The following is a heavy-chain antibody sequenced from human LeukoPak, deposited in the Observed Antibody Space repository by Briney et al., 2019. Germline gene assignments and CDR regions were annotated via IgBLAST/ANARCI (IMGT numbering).Heavy chain of an antibody. J-gene: IGHJ6*03. Sequence: SETLSLTCTVFGGSISSSSYYWGWIRRPPGKGLEWIGSIYYSGSTYYNPSLKSRVTISVDTSKNQFSLKLSSVTAADTAVYYCARQTSYYDFWSGYYSSHYYYMDVWGKGTTVTVSS. CDR2: IYYSGST. CDR3: ARQTSYYDFWSGYYSSHYYYMDV. CDR1: GGSISSSSYY. D-gene: IGHD3-3*01. V-gene: IGHV4-39*07.